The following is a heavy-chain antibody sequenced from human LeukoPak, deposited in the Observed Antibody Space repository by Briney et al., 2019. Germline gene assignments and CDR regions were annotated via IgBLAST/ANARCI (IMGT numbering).Heavy chain of an antibody. D-gene: IGHD3-9*01. Sequence: GGSLRLSCVASGFTFGKYWMSWVRQAPGKGLEWVANIKLDGSEKNYVDSVKGRFTISRDNSKSTLFLQMNSLTIEDTAVYYCARETRLPHNDILINRRAFDIWGQGTILTVSS. J-gene: IGHJ3*02. V-gene: IGHV3-7*01. CDR3: ARETRLPHNDILINRRAFDI. CDR2: IKLDGSEK. CDR1: GFTFGKYW.